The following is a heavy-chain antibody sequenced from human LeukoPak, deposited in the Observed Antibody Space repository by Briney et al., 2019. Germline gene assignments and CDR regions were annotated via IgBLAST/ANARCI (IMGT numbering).Heavy chain of an antibody. J-gene: IGHJ4*02. CDR2: ISGSGGST. CDR3: AKGLYDSSGYNDY. V-gene: IGHV3-23*01. CDR1: GFTFSSYS. Sequence: GGSLRLSCAASGFTFSSYSMNWVRQAPGKGLEWVSAISGSGGSTYYADSVKGRFTISRDNSKNTLYLQMNSLRAEDTAVYYCAKGLYDSSGYNDYWGQGTLVTVSS. D-gene: IGHD3-22*01.